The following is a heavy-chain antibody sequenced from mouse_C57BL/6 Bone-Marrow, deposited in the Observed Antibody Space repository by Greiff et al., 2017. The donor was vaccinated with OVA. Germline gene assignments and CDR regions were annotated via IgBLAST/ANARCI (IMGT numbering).Heavy chain of an antibody. J-gene: IGHJ4*01. V-gene: IGHV5-15*01. Sequence: EVMLVASGGGLVQPGGSLKLSCAASGFTFSDYGMAWVRQAPRKGPEWVAFISNWAYSLYYADTVKGRFTISREKAKNTLYLEMSILRSEDTAMYYCARQVGDGSSLFYAMDYWGQGTSVTVSS. CDR1: GFTFSDYG. CDR3: ARQVGDGSSLFYAMDY. CDR2: ISNWAYSL. D-gene: IGHD1-1*01.